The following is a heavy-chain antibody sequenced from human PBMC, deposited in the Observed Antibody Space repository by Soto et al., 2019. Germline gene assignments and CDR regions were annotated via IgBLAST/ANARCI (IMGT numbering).Heavy chain of an antibody. D-gene: IGHD3-22*01. V-gene: IGHV3-30-3*01. Sequence: PGGSLRLSCAASGFTFGSYAMHWVRQAPGKGLEWVAVISYDGSNKYYADSVKGRFTISRDNSKNTLYLQMNSLRAEDTAVYYCARDMDEYYYDSSGPLYFDYWGQGTLVTVSS. J-gene: IGHJ4*02. CDR3: ARDMDEYYYDSSGPLYFDY. CDR1: GFTFGSYA. CDR2: ISYDGSNK.